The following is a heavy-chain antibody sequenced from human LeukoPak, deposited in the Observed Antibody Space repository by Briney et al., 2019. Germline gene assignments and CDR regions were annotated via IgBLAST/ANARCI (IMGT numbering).Heavy chain of an antibody. CDR3: ARHPPTTVTTRGRYYFDY. D-gene: IGHD4-17*01. Sequence: SETLSLTCTVSGGSISSYYWSWIRQPPGKGLEWIGYIYYSGSTNYNPSLKSRVTISVDPSKNQFSLKLSSVTAADTAVYYCARHPPTTVTTRGRYYFDYWGQGTLVTVSS. CDR1: GGSISSYY. V-gene: IGHV4-59*08. J-gene: IGHJ4*02. CDR2: IYYSGST.